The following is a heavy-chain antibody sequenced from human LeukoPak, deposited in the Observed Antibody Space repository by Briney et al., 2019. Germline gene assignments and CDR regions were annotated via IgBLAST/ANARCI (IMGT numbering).Heavy chain of an antibody. CDR2: IYTSGNT. J-gene: IGHJ4*02. D-gene: IGHD3-22*01. CDR1: GFTLSRSY. CDR3: ARAPFYVDSSNYPYFDY. Sequence: GGSLRLSCAASGFTLSRSYISWVRQAPGKGLEWVSVIYTSGNTYYAASVKGRFTISRDNSKNTLYLQMNSLRAEDTAVYYCARAPFYVDSSNYPYFDYWGQGTLVTVSS. V-gene: IGHV3-53*01.